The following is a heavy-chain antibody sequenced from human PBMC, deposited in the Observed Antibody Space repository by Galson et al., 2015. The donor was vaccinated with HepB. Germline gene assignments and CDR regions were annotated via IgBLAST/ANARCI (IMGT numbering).Heavy chain of an antibody. CDR2: IRSKAYGGTT. J-gene: IGHJ5*02. CDR3: TRAGSVADTAMVIEENWFDP. CDR1: GFTFGDYA. Sequence: SLRLSCAASGFTFGDYAMSWFRQAPGKGLEWVGFIRSKAYGGTTEYAASVKGRFTISRDDSKSIAYLQMNSLKTEDTAVYYCTRAGSVADTAMVIEENWFDPWGQGTLVTVSS. D-gene: IGHD5-18*01. V-gene: IGHV3-49*03.